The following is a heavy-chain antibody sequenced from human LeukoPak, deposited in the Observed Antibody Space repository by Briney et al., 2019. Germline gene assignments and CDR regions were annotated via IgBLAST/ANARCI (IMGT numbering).Heavy chain of an antibody. CDR3: ARLGLELRF. CDR2: IYPDDSDT. Sequence: GESLKISCQGSGHRFTTYWIGRVRQMPGKGLEWMGIIYPDDSDTRYSPSFQGQVTISADKSISTAYLQWSSLKASDTAMYYCARLGLELRFWGQGTLVTVSS. V-gene: IGHV5-51*01. J-gene: IGHJ4*02. D-gene: IGHD1-7*01. CDR1: GHRFTTYW.